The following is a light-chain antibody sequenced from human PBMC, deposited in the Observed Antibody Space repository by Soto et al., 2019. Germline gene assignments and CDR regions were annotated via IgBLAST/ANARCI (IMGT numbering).Light chain of an antibody. CDR3: QQYNDWPPT. CDR2: HTS. J-gene: IGKJ1*01. V-gene: IGKV3-15*01. Sequence: EIVMTQSPATLSASPGERATLSCRASQSISTTLAWYQQKPGLAPRLLIYHTSTRATGVPARFSGSGSGTDFTLSIGSLQSEDFAVYYCQQYNDWPPTFGQGTKVDIK. CDR1: QSISTT.